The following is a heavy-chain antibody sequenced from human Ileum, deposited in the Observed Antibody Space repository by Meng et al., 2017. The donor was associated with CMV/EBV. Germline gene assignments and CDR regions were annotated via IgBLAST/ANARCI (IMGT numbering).Heavy chain of an antibody. CDR1: GFTFSSQT. CDR3: VNRAWLES. CDR2: IADSGGST. J-gene: IGHJ5*01. Sequence: EVQLRESGGGLVQPEGSLILSCAASGFTFSSQTMSWVRQAPGKGLEWVSNIADSGGSTYYADSVKGRFTISRDNSKNTLYLKMNSLRAEDTAVYYCVNRAWLESWGQGTLVTASS. V-gene: IGHV3-23*01.